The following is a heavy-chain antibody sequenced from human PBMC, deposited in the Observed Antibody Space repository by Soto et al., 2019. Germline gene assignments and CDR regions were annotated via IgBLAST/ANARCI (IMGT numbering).Heavy chain of an antibody. D-gene: IGHD6-13*01. CDR3: ARDLRAAGRPGMDV. V-gene: IGHV1-69*13. CDR2: IIPIVGTG. J-gene: IGHJ6*02. Sequence: SVKVSGKASGGSFSIYAISCVLRSPGQGLEWMGGIIPIVGTGNYAQNFQGRVTITADESTSTAYMELSSLRSEDTAMYYCARDLRAAGRPGMDVWGQGTTVTVSS. CDR1: GGSFSIYA.